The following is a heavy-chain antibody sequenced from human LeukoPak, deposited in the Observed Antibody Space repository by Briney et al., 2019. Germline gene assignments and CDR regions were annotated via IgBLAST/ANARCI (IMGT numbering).Heavy chain of an antibody. J-gene: IGHJ3*02. CDR3: ARDQTTVTKGFDI. V-gene: IGHV4-59*11. CDR2: ISYIGTT. Sequence: PSETLSLTCTVSGGSISTHYWTWIRQPPGKGLEWIGYISYIGTTNYNPSLKSRVSISVDTSKTYISLKLSSVTAADTAVYYCARDQTTVTKGFDIWGQGTKVTVSS. CDR1: GGSISTHY. D-gene: IGHD4-17*01.